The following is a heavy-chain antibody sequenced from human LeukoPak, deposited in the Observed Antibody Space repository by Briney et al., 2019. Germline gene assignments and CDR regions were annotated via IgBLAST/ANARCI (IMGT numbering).Heavy chain of an antibody. V-gene: IGHV4-38-2*02. CDR3: ARNHGWYYFDY. J-gene: IGHJ4*02. CDR1: GYSISSGYY. D-gene: IGHD6-19*01. Sequence: SETLSLTCTVSGYSISSGYYWGWIRQPPGKGLEWIGSIYHSGSTYYNPSLKSRVTISLDKSKNQFSLNLTSVTAADTAVYYCARNHGWYYFDYWGQGTLVTVSS. CDR2: IYHSGST.